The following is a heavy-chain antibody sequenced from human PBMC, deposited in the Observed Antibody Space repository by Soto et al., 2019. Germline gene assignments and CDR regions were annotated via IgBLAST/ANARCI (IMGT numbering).Heavy chain of an antibody. D-gene: IGHD3-10*01. CDR2: MNPNSGNT. J-gene: IGHJ6*03. CDR3: ARGSTEGSGSYYNGDYYYYYMDV. CDR1: GYTFTRYD. V-gene: IGHV1-8*01. Sequence: ASVNLSCQASGYTFTRYDINLVRQATRQGLEWMGWMNPNSGNTGYAQKFQGRVTMTRNTSISTAYMELSSLRSEDTAVYYCARGSTEGSGSYYNGDYYYYYMDVWGKGTTVTVSS.